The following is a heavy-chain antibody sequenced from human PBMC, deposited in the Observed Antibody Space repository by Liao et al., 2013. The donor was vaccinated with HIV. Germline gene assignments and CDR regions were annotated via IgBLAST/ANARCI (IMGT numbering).Heavy chain of an antibody. CDR3: ARERWLQFAFDY. D-gene: IGHD5-24*01. CDR1: GGSISSGSYY. CDR2: IHTSGST. Sequence: QVQLQESGPGLVKPSQTLSLTCTVSGGSISSGSYYWSWIRQPAGKGLEWIGRIHTSGSTNNNPSLKSRVTISVDTSKNQFSLKLSSVTAADTAVYYCARERWLQFAFDYWGQGNPG. V-gene: IGHV4-61*02. J-gene: IGHJ4*02.